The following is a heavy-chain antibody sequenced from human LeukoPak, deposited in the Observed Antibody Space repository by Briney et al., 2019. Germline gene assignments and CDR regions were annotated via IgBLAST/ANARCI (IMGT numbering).Heavy chain of an antibody. V-gene: IGHV4-61*01. Sequence: SETLSLTCTVSGYSINSGYYWSWIRQPPGKGLEWIGYIYYSGSTNYNPSLKSRVTISVDTSKNQFSLKLSSVTAADTAVYYCARDRQGLLDYWGQGTLVTVSS. J-gene: IGHJ4*02. CDR2: IYYSGST. CDR1: GYSINSGYY. D-gene: IGHD4-11*01. CDR3: ARDRQGLLDY.